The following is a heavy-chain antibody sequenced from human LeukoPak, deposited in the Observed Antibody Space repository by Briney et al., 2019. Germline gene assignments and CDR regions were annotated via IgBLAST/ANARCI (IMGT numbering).Heavy chain of an antibody. J-gene: IGHJ4*02. CDR3: ARGDSSGYSLDY. CDR2: IYYSGST. CDR1: GGSISSYY. V-gene: IGHV4-59*01. D-gene: IGHD3-22*01. Sequence: SETLSLTCTVSGGSISSYYWSWIRQPPGKGLEWIGYIYYSGSTNYNPSLKSRVTISVDTSKNQFSLKLSSVTAADTAVYYCARGDSSGYSLDYWAQGTLVTVSS.